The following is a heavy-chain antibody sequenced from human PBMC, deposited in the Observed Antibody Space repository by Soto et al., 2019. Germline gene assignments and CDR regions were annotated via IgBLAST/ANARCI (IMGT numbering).Heavy chain of an antibody. CDR3: ARDYVTRGFSYYDSSGPLDAFDI. J-gene: IGHJ3*02. Sequence: PSETLSLTCTVSGGSISSGGYYWSWIRQHPGKGLEWIGYIYYSGSTYYNPSLKSRVTISVDTSKNQFSLKLSPVTAADTAVYYCARDYVTRGFSYYDSSGPLDAFDIWGQGTMVTVSS. CDR1: GGSISSGGYY. V-gene: IGHV4-31*02. CDR2: IYYSGST. D-gene: IGHD3-22*01.